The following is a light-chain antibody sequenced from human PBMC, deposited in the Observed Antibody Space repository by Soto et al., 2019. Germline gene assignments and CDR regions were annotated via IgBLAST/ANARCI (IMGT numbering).Light chain of an antibody. CDR3: ETWDSSLSAAV. J-gene: IGLJ3*02. Sequence: QSVLTQPPSVSAAPGQKVTISCSGSSSNIGNNYVSWYQQLPGPAPKLLIYDDERRPSGIPDRFSGSKSGTSATLGIIGLQTGDEADYYCETWDSSLSAAVFGGGTKLTVL. V-gene: IGLV1-51*01. CDR2: DDE. CDR1: SSNIGNNY.